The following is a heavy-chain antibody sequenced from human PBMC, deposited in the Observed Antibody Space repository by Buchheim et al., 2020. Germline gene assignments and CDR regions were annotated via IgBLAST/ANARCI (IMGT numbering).Heavy chain of an antibody. D-gene: IGHD3-3*01. Sequence: VQLVESGGGLVQPGGSLRLSCAASGFTFSSYAMHWVRQAPGKGLEWVAVISYDGSNKYYADSVKGRFTISRDNSKNTLYLQMNSLRAEDTAVYYCARDSGYDFWSGYSYFDYWGQGTL. V-gene: IGHV3-30-3*01. J-gene: IGHJ4*02. CDR2: ISYDGSNK. CDR1: GFTFSSYA. CDR3: ARDSGYDFWSGYSYFDY.